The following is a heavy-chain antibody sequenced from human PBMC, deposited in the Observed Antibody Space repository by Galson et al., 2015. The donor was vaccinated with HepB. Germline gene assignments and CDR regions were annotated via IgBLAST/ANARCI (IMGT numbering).Heavy chain of an antibody. Sequence: SLRLSCAASGFTFSSYAMHWVRQAPGKGLEWVAVISYDGSNKYYADSVKGRFTISRDNSKNTLYLQMNSLRAEDTAVYYCARAGYYDSSGLFDYWGQGTLVTVSS. CDR1: GFTFSSYA. CDR2: ISYDGSNK. D-gene: IGHD3-22*01. J-gene: IGHJ4*02. CDR3: ARAGYYDSSGLFDY. V-gene: IGHV3-30-3*01.